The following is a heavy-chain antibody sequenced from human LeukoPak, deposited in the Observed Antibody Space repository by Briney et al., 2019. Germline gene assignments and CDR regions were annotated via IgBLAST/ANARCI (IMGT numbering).Heavy chain of an antibody. Sequence: ASVKVSCKASGYTFTGYYMHWVRQAPGQGLEWMGWINPISGVTNFAQNFLGRVSMSRDTSIRTSYLDMYSLTFDDTAVFYCARGGYSSFDPFDYWGQETLVTVSS. J-gene: IGHJ4*02. CDR3: ARGGYSSFDPFDY. CDR2: INPISGVT. D-gene: IGHD5-12*01. V-gene: IGHV1-2*02. CDR1: GYTFTGYY.